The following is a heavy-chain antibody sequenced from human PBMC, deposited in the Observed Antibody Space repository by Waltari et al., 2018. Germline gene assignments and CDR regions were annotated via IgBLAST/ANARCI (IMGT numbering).Heavy chain of an antibody. CDR3: ARRGELEPAATWWFDP. CDR2: IKEDGSEK. CDR1: GFRFRTFW. J-gene: IGHJ5*02. D-gene: IGHD1-1*01. V-gene: IGHV3-7*03. Sequence: EVQQVESGGGLVQPGGSLRLSCAASGFRFRTFWMSWVRQAPGKGLEWVAKIKEDGSEKYYVDSVRGRFTISRDNAKNEVYLQMNSLRDDDTAVYYCARRGELEPAATWWFDPWGQGTLVTVSS.